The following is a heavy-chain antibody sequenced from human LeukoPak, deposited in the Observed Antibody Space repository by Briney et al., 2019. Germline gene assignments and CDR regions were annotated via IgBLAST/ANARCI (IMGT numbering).Heavy chain of an antibody. V-gene: IGHV3-23*01. J-gene: IGHJ5*02. CDR1: GFTFSSYA. CDR3: AKARYCSSTSCYTYGFDP. CDR2: ISGSGGST. Sequence: GGSLRLSCAASGFTFSSYAMSWVRQAPGKGLEWVSAISGSGGSTYYADSVKDRFTISRDNSKNTLYLQMNSLRAEDTAVYYCAKARYCSSTSCYTYGFDPWGQGTLVTVSS. D-gene: IGHD2-2*02.